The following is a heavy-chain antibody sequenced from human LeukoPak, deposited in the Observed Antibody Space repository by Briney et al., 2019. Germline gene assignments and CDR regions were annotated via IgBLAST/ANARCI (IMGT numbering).Heavy chain of an antibody. D-gene: IGHD2-15*01. J-gene: IGHJ6*04. CDR2: ISSGSTSI. V-gene: IGHV3-21*01. CDR3: ARVPNIVGGSGMDV. Sequence: GGSLRLSCAASGFTFSSYSMNWVRQAPGKGLGWVSSISSGSTSIYYADSVKGRFTISRDNAKSSLYLQMNSLRAEDTAVYYCARVPNIVGGSGMDVWGKGTTVTVSS. CDR1: GFTFSSYS.